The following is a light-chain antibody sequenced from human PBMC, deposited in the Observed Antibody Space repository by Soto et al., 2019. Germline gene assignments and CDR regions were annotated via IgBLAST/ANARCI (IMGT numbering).Light chain of an antibody. CDR1: QSVSNY. J-gene: IGKJ5*01. CDR2: DAS. Sequence: IVLTQSPATLSLSPGERATLSCRASQSVSNYLIWYQQKPGQAPRLLISDASSRATGIPARFSGSGSGTDFTLTITSLEPEDFAVYYCQQRARWPITFGQGTRLEMK. V-gene: IGKV3-11*01. CDR3: QQRARWPIT.